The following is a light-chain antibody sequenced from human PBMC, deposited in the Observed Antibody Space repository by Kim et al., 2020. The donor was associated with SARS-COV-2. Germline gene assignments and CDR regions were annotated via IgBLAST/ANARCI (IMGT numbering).Light chain of an antibody. CDR1: QGISSD. CDR3: QQYYSYPWT. V-gene: IGKV1-8*01. CDR2: AAS. Sequence: ASTGDRATITCRASQGISSDLAWYQQKPGKAPKLLIYAASTLQSGVPSRFSGSGSGTDFTLTISCLQSEDFATYYCQQYYSYPWTFGQGTKVDIK. J-gene: IGKJ1*01.